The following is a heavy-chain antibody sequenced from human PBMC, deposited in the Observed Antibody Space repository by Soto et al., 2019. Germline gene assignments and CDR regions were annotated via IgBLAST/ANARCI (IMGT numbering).Heavy chain of an antibody. D-gene: IGHD5-18*01. CDR1: GFTFSSYD. J-gene: IGHJ5*02. Sequence: PGGSLRLSCAASGFTFSSYDMHWVRQATGKGLEWVSAIGTAGDTYYPGSVKGRFTISRENAKNSLYLQMNSLRAEDTAVYYCARGLQGYTYNWFDPWGQGTLVTVSS. V-gene: IGHV3-13*01. CDR2: IGTAGDT. CDR3: ARGLQGYTYNWFDP.